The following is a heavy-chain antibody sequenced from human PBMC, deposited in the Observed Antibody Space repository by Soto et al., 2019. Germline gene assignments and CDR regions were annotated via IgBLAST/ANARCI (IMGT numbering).Heavy chain of an antibody. CDR1: GYTFTSYY. V-gene: IGHV1-46*01. J-gene: IGHJ6*03. CDR2: INPSGGST. Sequence: ASVKVSCKASGYTFTSYYMHWVRQAPGQGLEWMGIINPSGGSTSYAQKFQGRVTMTRDTSTSTVYMELSSLRSEDTAVYYCAGSSHYNDFGSGSYYYYMDVWGKGTTVTVPS. D-gene: IGHD3-3*01. CDR3: AGSSHYNDFGSGSYYYYMDV.